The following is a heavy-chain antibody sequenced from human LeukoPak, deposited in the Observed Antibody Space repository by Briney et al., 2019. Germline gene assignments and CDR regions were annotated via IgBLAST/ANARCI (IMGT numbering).Heavy chain of an antibody. CDR2: ISSSSSYI. D-gene: IGHD3-22*01. J-gene: IGHJ6*02. CDR3: ARDLETYYYDSSGYRSYGMDV. CDR1: GFTFSSYS. Sequence: GGSLRLSCAASGFTFSSYSMNWVRQAPGKGLEWGSSISSSSSYIYYADSVKGRFTISRDNVKNSLYLQMNSLRVEDTAVYYCARDLETYYYDSSGYRSYGMDVWGQGTTVTVSS. V-gene: IGHV3-21*01.